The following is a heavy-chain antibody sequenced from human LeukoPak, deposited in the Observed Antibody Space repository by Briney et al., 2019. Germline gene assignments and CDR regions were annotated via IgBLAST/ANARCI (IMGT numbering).Heavy chain of an antibody. V-gene: IGHV4-38-2*01. CDR3: ARHLPSSYYYYYMDV. J-gene: IGHJ6*03. CDR2: IYHSGST. D-gene: IGHD2-2*01. Sequence: SETLSLTCAVSGYPISSGYYWGWIRQPPGKGLEWIGSIYHSGSTYYNPSLKSRVTISVDTSKNQFSLKLSSVTAADTAVYYCARHLPSSYYYYYMDVWGKGTTVTVSS. CDR1: GYPISSGYY.